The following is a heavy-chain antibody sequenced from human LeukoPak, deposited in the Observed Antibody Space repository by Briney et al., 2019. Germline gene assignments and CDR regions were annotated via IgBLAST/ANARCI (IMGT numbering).Heavy chain of an antibody. Sequence: PSETLSLTCTVSGGSISSSSYYWGWIRQPPGKGLEWIGSIYYSGSTYYNPSLKSRVTISVDTSKNQFSLKLSSVTAADTAVYYCARVRRTGPDTYYFDYWGQGTLVTVSS. V-gene: IGHV4-39*07. D-gene: IGHD7-27*01. CDR3: ARVRRTGPDTYYFDY. CDR1: GGSISSSSYY. J-gene: IGHJ4*02. CDR2: IYYSGST.